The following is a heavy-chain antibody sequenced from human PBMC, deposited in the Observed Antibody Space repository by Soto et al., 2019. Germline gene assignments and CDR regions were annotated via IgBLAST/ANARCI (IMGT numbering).Heavy chain of an antibody. CDR1: GYTFTSYD. J-gene: IGHJ3*02. D-gene: IGHD6-13*01. CDR2: MNPNSGNT. CDR3: ARAHSSSWYSGDAFDI. V-gene: IGHV1-8*01. Sequence: ASVKVSCKASGYTFTSYDINWVRQATGQGLEWMGWMNPNSGNTGYAQKFQGRVTMTRNTSISTAYMELSSLRSEDTAVYYCARAHSSSWYSGDAFDIWGQGTMVTVSS.